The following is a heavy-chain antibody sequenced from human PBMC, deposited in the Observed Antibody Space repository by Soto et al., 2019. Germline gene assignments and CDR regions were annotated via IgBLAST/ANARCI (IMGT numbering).Heavy chain of an antibody. V-gene: IGHV3-30-3*01. CDR2: ISYDGSNK. CDR1: GFTFSSYA. Sequence: GGSLRLSCAASGFTFSSYAMHWVRQAPGKGLEWVAVISYDGSNKYYADSVKGRFTISRDNSKNTLYLQMNSLRAEDTAVYYCARGASGFLEWLLFVSGMDVWGQGTTVTVSS. CDR3: ARGASGFLEWLLFVSGMDV. D-gene: IGHD3-3*01. J-gene: IGHJ6*02.